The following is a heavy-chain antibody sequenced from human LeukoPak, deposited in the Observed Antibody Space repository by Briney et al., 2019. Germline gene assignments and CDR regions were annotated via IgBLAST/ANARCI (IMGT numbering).Heavy chain of an antibody. CDR2: IRYDGGDK. CDR1: GFTYTNYG. D-gene: IGHD3-10*01. J-gene: IGHJ4*02. Sequence: GGSLRLSCAASGFTYTNYGMHWVRQAPGKGLEWVAFIRYDGGDKSYGDSVKGRFTISRDNSKNTVYLQMNSLRAEDAAAYYCSKSGGSPYYFDYRGQGTLVTVSS. V-gene: IGHV3-30*02. CDR3: SKSGGSPYYFDY.